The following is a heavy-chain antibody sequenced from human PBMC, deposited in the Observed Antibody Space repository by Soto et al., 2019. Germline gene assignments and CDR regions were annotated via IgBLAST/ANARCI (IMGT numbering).Heavy chain of an antibody. V-gene: IGHV1-69*12. J-gene: IGHJ5*02. CDR1: GGTFSSYA. D-gene: IGHD3-3*01. Sequence: QVQLVQSGAEVKKPGSSVKVSCKASGGTFSSYAISWVRQAPGQGLEWMGGIIPIFGTANYAEKFQGRVTITADESTSTAYMELSSLRSDDTVVYYCARHHVTAIFGVDNWLDPWGQGTLVTVSS. CDR2: IIPIFGTA. CDR3: ARHHVTAIFGVDNWLDP.